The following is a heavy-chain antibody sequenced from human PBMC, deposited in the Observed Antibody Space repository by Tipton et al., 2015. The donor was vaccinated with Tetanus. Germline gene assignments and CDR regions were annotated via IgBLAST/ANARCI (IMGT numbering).Heavy chain of an antibody. D-gene: IGHD2-21*02. CDR1: GASFSDYY. J-gene: IGHJ4*01. Sequence: LRLSCAVYGASFSDYYWSWIRQAPGKGLEWIGEINHSGRTNHNPSLKNRVNISLDRSKNQFSLKLTSVTAADTAVYYCATVGLVTASVKYWGQGTLVTVSS. V-gene: IGHV4-34*09. CDR3: ATVGLVTASVKY. CDR2: INHSGRT.